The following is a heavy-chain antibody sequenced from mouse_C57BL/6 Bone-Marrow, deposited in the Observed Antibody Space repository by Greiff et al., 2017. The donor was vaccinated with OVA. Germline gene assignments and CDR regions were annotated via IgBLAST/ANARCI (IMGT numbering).Heavy chain of an antibody. D-gene: IGHD1-1*01. V-gene: IGHV1-55*01. CDR1: GYTFTSYW. Sequence: QVQLQQPGAELVKPGASVKMSCKASGYTFTSYWITWVKQRPGQGLEWIGDIYPGSGRTNYNEKFKSKATLTVDTSSSTAYMQLSGLTSEDSAVYYCARSGITTVEGDFAMDYWGQGTSVTVSS. CDR3: ARSGITTVEGDFAMDY. J-gene: IGHJ4*01. CDR2: IYPGSGRT.